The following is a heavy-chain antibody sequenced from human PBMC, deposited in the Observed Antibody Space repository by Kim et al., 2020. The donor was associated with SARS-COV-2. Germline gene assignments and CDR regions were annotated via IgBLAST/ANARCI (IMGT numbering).Heavy chain of an antibody. CDR1: GFTFSSYE. J-gene: IGHJ4*02. CDR2: ISSSGSTI. V-gene: IGHV3-48*03. D-gene: IGHD1-26*01. Sequence: GGSLRLSCAASGFTFSSYEMNWVRQAPGKGLEWVSYISSSGSTIYYADSVKGRFTISRDNAKNSLYLQMNSLRAEDTAVYYCARDVFEGGVGATIDYWGQGTLVTVSS. CDR3: ARDVFEGGVGATIDY.